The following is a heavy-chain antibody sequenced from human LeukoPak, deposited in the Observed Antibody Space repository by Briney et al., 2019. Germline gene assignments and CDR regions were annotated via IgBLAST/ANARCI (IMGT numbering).Heavy chain of an antibody. CDR3: ASIQQLVGSEYFQH. CDR1: GFTVSSNY. D-gene: IGHD6-13*01. CDR2: IYSGGST. J-gene: IGHJ1*01. Sequence: GGSLRLSCAASGFTVSSNYMSWVRQAPGKGLEWVSVIYSGGSTYYADSVKGRFTISRDNSKNTLYLQMNSLRAEDTAVYYCASIQQLVGSEYFQHCGQGTLVTVSS. V-gene: IGHV3-53*01.